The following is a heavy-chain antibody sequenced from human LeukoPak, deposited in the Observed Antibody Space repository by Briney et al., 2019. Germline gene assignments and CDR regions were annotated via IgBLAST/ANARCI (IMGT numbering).Heavy chain of an antibody. D-gene: IGHD5-24*01. CDR3: AIGSGSYNPD. V-gene: IGHV3-48*03. CDR2: ISSSGSTI. J-gene: IGHJ4*02. CDR1: GFTFSSYE. Sequence: PGGSLRLSCAASGFTFSSYEMNWVRQAPGKGLECVSYISSSGSTIYYADSVKGRFTISRDNAKNSLCLQMNSLRAEDTAVYYCAIGSGSYNPDWGQGTLVTVSS.